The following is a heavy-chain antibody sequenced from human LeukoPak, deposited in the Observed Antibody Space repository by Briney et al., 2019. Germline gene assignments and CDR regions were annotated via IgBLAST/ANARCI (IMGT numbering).Heavy chain of an antibody. D-gene: IGHD3-3*01. CDR3: ARATKYYDFWSGYPASGMDV. V-gene: IGHV1-18*01. CDR2: ISAYNGNT. Sequence: ASVKVSCKASGYTFTNYGISWVRQAPGQGLEWMGWISAYNGNTNYAQKLQGRVTMTTDTSTSTAYMELRSLRSDDTAVYYCARATKYYDFWSGYPASGMDVWGQGTTVTVSS. CDR1: GYTFTNYG. J-gene: IGHJ6*02.